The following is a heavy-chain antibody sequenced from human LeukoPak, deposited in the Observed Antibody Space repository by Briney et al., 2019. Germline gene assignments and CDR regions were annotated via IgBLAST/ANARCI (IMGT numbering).Heavy chain of an antibody. D-gene: IGHD1-26*01. V-gene: IGHV1-69*08. CDR1: GGTFLSHT. J-gene: IGHJ5*02. CDR2: ITPVINTA. Sequence: SVKVSCKTSGGTFLSHTFSWVRQAPGQGLEWMGRITPVINTANYAQTFQGRVSIYADKSTTTVYMDLSGLRPDDTAVYYCARVNLRGSNYNWFDPWGQGTRVTVSS. CDR3: ARVNLRGSNYNWFDP.